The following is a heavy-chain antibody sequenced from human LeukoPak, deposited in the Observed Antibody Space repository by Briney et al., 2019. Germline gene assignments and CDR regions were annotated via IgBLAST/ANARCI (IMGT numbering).Heavy chain of an antibody. Sequence: GGSLRLSCAASGFTFNYYSMNWVRQAPGKGLEWVSYISSSSTTIYYADSVKGRFTISRDNAKNSLYLQMNSLRDEDTAVYYCARGLFRREGYNFGDYWGQGTLVTVSS. CDR1: GFTFNYYS. V-gene: IGHV3-48*02. D-gene: IGHD5-24*01. CDR2: ISSSSTTI. CDR3: ARGLFRREGYNFGDY. J-gene: IGHJ4*02.